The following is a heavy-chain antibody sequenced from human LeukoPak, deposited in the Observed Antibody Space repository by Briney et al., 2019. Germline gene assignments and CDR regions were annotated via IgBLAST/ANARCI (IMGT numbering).Heavy chain of an antibody. J-gene: IGHJ5*02. CDR3: ARDRQAAAPNVRFDP. Sequence: PGGSLRLSCEASGFAFNTYAMHWVRQAPGKGLEWVTLIWHDGSHKFYIDSVRGRFTISRDNSKNTVYLQMNSLRAEDTAVYYCARDRQAAAPNVRFDPWGQGTLVTVSS. D-gene: IGHD6-13*01. V-gene: IGHV3-33*01. CDR2: IWHDGSHK. CDR1: GFAFNTYA.